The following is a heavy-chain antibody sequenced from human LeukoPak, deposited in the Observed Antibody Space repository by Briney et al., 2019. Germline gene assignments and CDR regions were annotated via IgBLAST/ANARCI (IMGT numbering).Heavy chain of an antibody. D-gene: IGHD1-26*01. CDR1: GFTFSSYW. CDR3: ARGALVGATTYWFDP. V-gene: IGHV3-7*01. Sequence: GGSLRLSCAASGFTFSSYWMSWVRQAPGKGLEWVANIKQDGSEKYYVDSVKGRFTISRDNAKNSLYLQMNSLRAEDTAVYYCARGALVGATTYWFDPWGQGTRVTVSS. CDR2: IKQDGSEK. J-gene: IGHJ5*02.